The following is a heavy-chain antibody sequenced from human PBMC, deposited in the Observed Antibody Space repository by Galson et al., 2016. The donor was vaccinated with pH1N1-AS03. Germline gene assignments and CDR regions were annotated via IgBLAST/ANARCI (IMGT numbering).Heavy chain of an antibody. CDR2: IIPLFGTV. J-gene: IGHJ6*03. V-gene: IGHV1-69*05. Sequence: SVKVSCKAPGDIFRSYGISWVRQAPGQGLEWMGAIIPLFGTVKYEQTFQGRLTITTDESTGTVYMELSSLTSEDTAIYYCARVPQIYDCYMDVWGKGTTVTVSS. CDR1: GDIFRSYG. CDR3: ARVPQIYDCYMDV.